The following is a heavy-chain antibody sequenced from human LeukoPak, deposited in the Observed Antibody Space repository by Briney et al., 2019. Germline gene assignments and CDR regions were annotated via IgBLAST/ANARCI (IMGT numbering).Heavy chain of an antibody. Sequence: GGSLRLSCAVSGFTFSSYAMSWVRQAPGKGLEWVSAISGSGGSTYYADSVKGRFTISRDNSKNTLYLQMNSLRAEDTAVYYCAKVIVRAYYFDYWGQGTLVTVSS. V-gene: IGHV3-23*01. J-gene: IGHJ4*02. CDR1: GFTFSSYA. CDR2: ISGSGGST. CDR3: AKVIVRAYYFDY. D-gene: IGHD3-22*01.